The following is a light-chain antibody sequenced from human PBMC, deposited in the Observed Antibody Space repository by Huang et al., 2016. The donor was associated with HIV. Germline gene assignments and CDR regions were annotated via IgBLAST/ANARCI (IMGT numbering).Light chain of an antibody. CDR1: QSITSN. CDR3: QQYNNWPPWT. J-gene: IGKJ1*01. CDR2: DAS. Sequence: EIVMTQSPATLFVSPGERATLSCRASQSITSNVAWYQQKPGQAPRLLIYDASTRATGIPARFSGSGCGTEFTLSISSLQSEDFAVYYCQQYNNWPPWTFGQGTKVEIK. V-gene: IGKV3-15*01.